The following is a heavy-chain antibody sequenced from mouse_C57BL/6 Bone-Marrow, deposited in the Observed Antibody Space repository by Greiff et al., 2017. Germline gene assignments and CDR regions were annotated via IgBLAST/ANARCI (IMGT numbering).Heavy chain of an antibody. Sequence: VQLQQSGAELVRPGASVKLSCTASGFNIKDDYMHWVKQRPEQGLEWIGWIDPENGDTEYASKFQGKATITADTSSNTAYLQLSSLTSEDTAVYIYTSITTVVDAYWGQGTLVTVSA. J-gene: IGHJ3*01. CDR3: TSITTVVDAY. CDR2: IDPENGDT. D-gene: IGHD1-1*01. CDR1: GFNIKDDY. V-gene: IGHV14-4*01.